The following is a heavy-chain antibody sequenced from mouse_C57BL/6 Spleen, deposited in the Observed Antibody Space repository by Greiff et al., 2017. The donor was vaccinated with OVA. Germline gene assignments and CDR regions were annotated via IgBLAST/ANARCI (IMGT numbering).Heavy chain of an antibody. J-gene: IGHJ4*01. CDR1: GYTFTSYW. Sequence: QVQLQQPGAELVMPGASVKLSCKASGYTFTSYWMHWVKQRPGQGLEWIGEIDPSDSYTNYNQKFKGKSTLTVDKSSSTAYMQLSSLTSEDSAVYYCARLVGRVDYYAMDYWGQGTSVTVSS. V-gene: IGHV1-69*01. CDR2: IDPSDSYT. CDR3: ARLVGRVDYYAMDY. D-gene: IGHD1-1*02.